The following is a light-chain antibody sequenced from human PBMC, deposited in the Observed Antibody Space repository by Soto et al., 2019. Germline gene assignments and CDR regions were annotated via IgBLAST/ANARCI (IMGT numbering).Light chain of an antibody. CDR3: QHYHGWPIT. V-gene: IGKV3-15*01. J-gene: IGKJ5*01. Sequence: ETVMTQSPDILSVTPGEGATLSCRASQSVSNYLAWYQQKPGQAPRLLIYDASTRATGIPARFSGSGSGTEFTLTISSLQSEDFAVYYCQHYHGWPITFGQGTRLEIK. CDR2: DAS. CDR1: QSVSNY.